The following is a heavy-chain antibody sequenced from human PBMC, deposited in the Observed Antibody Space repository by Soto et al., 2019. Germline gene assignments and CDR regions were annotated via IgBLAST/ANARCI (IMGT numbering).Heavy chain of an antibody. V-gene: IGHV3-23*01. CDR2: ISGSGAST. Sequence: GGSLRLSCAASGFSFSGQAMTWVRQAPGKGMEWVSAISGSGASTYYADSVKGRFTISRDNSKNTLYVQMHSLRAEDTAVYYCEKAAGTFYYGMDVWGQGTTVTVSS. CDR1: GFSFSGQA. J-gene: IGHJ6*02. CDR3: EKAAGTFYYGMDV. D-gene: IGHD1-7*01.